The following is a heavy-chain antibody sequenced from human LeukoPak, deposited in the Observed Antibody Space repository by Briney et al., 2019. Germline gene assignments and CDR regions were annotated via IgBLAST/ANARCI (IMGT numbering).Heavy chain of an antibody. CDR1: GFTFSSYS. CDR2: ISSSSSYI. Sequence: GGSLRLSCAASGFTFSSYSMNWVRQAPGKGLEWVSSISSSSSYIYYADSVKGRFTISRDNAKNSLYLQMNSLRAEDTAVYYCAKDKEYSSWNWFDPWGQGTLVTVSS. J-gene: IGHJ5*02. D-gene: IGHD6-6*01. V-gene: IGHV3-21*04. CDR3: AKDKEYSSWNWFDP.